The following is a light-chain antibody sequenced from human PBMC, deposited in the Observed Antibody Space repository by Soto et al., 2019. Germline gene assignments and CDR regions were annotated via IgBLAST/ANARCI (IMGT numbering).Light chain of an antibody. V-gene: IGKV1-5*03. CDR1: QSISPW. Sequence: DIQMTQSPSTLSASVGDRVTITCRASQSISPWLAWYQQKPGKAPKILIYKASSLESGVPSRFSGSESGTEFTLTISSLQPDDFATYDCQQYKSYSRTFGQGTKLEIK. CDR3: QQYKSYSRT. CDR2: KAS. J-gene: IGKJ2*01.